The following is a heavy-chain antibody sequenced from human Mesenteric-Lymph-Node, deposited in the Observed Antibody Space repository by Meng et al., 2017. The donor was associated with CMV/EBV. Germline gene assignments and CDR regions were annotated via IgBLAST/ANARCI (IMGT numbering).Heavy chain of an antibody. V-gene: IGHV1-69*02. CDR3: AFVGPEGRSTLGYCSGGSCYSASPELDY. J-gene: IGHJ4*02. Sequence: RKSRGEELEWMGRIIPILGIANYTQEFQGRVTITADKSTSTAYMELSSLRSEDTAMYYCAFVGPEGRSTLGYCSGGSCYSASPELDYWGQGTLVTVSS. D-gene: IGHD2-15*01. CDR2: IIPILGIA.